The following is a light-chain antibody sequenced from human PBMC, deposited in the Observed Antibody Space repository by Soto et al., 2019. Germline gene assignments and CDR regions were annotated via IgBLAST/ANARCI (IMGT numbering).Light chain of an antibody. Sequence: DIQMTQSPSSLSASLGDRVTITCRASQSISSYLNWYQQKPGKAPKLLIYAASTLQSGVPSRFSGSGSGTDFTLTISSLQPEDFATYYCQHYNSYSEAFGQGTKVDIK. J-gene: IGKJ1*01. CDR1: QSISSY. V-gene: IGKV1-39*01. CDR3: QHYNSYSEA. CDR2: AAS.